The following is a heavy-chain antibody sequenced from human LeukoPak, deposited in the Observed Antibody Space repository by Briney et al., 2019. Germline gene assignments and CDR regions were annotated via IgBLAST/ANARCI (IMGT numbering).Heavy chain of an antibody. J-gene: IGHJ4*02. Sequence: GGSLRLSCAASGFTFSSNSMNWVRQAPGKGLEWVSSISSSSSYIYYADSVKGRLTISRDNAKNSLYLQMNMLRAEDTAVYYCASHSIGYCSGGSCYSFWGQGTLVTVSS. CDR2: ISSSSSYI. D-gene: IGHD2-15*01. CDR1: GFTFSSNS. V-gene: IGHV3-21*01. CDR3: ASHSIGYCSGGSCYSF.